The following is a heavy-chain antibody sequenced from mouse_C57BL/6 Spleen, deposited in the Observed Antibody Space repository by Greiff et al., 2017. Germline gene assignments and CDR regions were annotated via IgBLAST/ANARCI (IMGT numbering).Heavy chain of an antibody. Sequence: EVMLVESGGGLVKPGGSLKLSCAASGFTFSSYAMSWVRQTPEKRLEWVATISDGGSYTYYPDNVKGRFTISRDNAKNNLYLQMSHLKSEDTAMYYCARDLFYGSSYNYAMDYWGQGTSVTVSS. D-gene: IGHD1-1*01. CDR1: GFTFSSYA. V-gene: IGHV5-4*01. CDR2: ISDGGSYT. J-gene: IGHJ4*01. CDR3: ARDLFYGSSYNYAMDY.